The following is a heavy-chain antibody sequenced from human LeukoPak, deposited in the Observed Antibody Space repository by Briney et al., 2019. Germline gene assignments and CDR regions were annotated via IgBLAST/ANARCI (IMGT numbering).Heavy chain of an antibody. CDR1: RFTFSNYW. J-gene: IGHJ4*02. D-gene: IGHD2-21*02. V-gene: IGHV3-7*01. CDR3: AKWGPYCVGDYCPALDS. CDR2: INQDGSKK. Sequence: GGSLRLSCVASRFTFSNYWMSWVRQAPGKGLEWVANINQDGSKKRYADSMKGRFTISRDNAKESLYLQLNSLRAEDTAVYYCAKWGPYCVGDYCPALDSWGQGTLVTVSS.